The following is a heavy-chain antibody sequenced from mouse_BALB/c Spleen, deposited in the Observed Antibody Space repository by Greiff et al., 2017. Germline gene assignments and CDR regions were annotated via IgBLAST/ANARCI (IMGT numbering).Heavy chain of an antibody. D-gene: IGHD1-1*01. CDR3: ARFTTVVADY. CDR2: INPSTGYT. Sequence: VQLVESGAELAKPGASVKMSCKASGYTFTSYWMHWVKQRPGQGLEWIGYINPSTGYTEYNQKFKDKATLTADKSSSTAYMQLSSLTSEDSAVYYCARFTTVVADYWGQGTTLTVSS. V-gene: IGHV1-7*01. CDR1: GYTFTSYW. J-gene: IGHJ2*01.